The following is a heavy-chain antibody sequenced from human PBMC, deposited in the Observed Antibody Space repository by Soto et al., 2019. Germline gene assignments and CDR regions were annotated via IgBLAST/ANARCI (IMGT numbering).Heavy chain of an antibody. CDR2: VFHSGTT. CDR1: GGVVSSINW. J-gene: IGHJ6*02. D-gene: IGHD5-18*01. Sequence: QGQLQESGPGLVKPSGTLSLTCDVSGGVVSSINWWSWVRQPPGKTLEWIGEVFHSGTTNYNPSPKSRLTMSVDKSKNPLPLKLSSVTAADTAIYSRAGGGGPYSTSYGMDVWGQGTTVIVSS. V-gene: IGHV4-4*02. CDR3: AGGGGPYSTSYGMDV.